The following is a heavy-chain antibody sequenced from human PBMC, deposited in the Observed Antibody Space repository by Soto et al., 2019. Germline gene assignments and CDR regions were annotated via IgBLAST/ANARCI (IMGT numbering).Heavy chain of an antibody. CDR2: INHSGST. V-gene: IGHV4-34*01. CDR3: ARVLLWFGETFDY. D-gene: IGHD3-10*01. J-gene: IGHJ4*02. Sequence: PSETLSLTCAVYGGSFSGYYWSWIRQPPGKGLEWIGEINHSGSTNYNPSLKSRVTISVDTSKNQFSLKLSSVTAADTAVYYCARVLLWFGETFDYWGQGTLVTVSS. CDR1: GGSFSGYY.